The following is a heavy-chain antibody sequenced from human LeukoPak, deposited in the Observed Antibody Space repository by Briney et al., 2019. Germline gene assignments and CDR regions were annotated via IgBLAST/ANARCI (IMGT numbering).Heavy chain of an antibody. CDR2: IYHSGST. V-gene: IGHV4-4*02. Sequence: SGTLSLTCAVSGGSISSSNWWSWVRQPPGKGLEWIGEIYHSGSTNYNPSLKSRVTISVDKSENQFSLKLSSVTAADTAVYYCARARRGDYFDYWGQGTLVTVSS. CDR3: ARARRGDYFDY. J-gene: IGHJ4*02. D-gene: IGHD3-10*01. CDR1: GGSISSSNW.